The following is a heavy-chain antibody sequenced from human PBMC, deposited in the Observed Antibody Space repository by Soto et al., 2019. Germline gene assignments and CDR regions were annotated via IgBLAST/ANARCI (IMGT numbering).Heavy chain of an antibody. CDR2: IWYDGSNK. V-gene: IGHV3-33*01. CDR1: GFTFSGHA. CDR3: ARDGQSLAPYALDV. Sequence: QVQVVESGGGVVQPGRSLRLSCTVSGFTFSGHAMHWVRQAPGKGLEWVAQIWYDGSNKYYADSVKGRFTISRDNSKKTLYMQMDNLIVEDTAVYYCARDGQSLAPYALDVWGQGTSVSVSS. D-gene: IGHD6-19*01. J-gene: IGHJ6*02.